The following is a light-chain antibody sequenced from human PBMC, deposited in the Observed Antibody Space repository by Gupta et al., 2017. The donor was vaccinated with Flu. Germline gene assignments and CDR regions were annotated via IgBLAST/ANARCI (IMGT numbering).Light chain of an antibody. CDR3: QQSDNIPCA. CDR1: QSISSR. Sequence: PSSLSASVGDRVTITCRASQSISSRLNWYQQKPGKAPKLLIYSTSTLQSGVPSRFSGSGSGTDFTLTISSLQPEDVATYYCQQSDNIPCAFGQGTKLEIK. J-gene: IGKJ2*02. V-gene: IGKV1-39*01. CDR2: STS.